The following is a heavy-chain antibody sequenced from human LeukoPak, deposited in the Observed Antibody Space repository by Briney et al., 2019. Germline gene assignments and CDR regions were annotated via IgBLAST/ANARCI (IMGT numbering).Heavy chain of an antibody. CDR3: ARDYYDSSGYSDYFDY. D-gene: IGHD3-22*01. CDR1: GYTFTGYY. V-gene: IGHV1-2*06. J-gene: IGHJ4*02. CDR2: INPNGGGT. Sequence: ASVKVSCKASGYTFTGYYMHWVRQAPGQGLEWMGRINPNGGGTNYAQKFQGRVTMTRDTSISTAYMELSRLRSDDTAVYYCARDYYDSSGYSDYFDYWGQGTLVTVSS.